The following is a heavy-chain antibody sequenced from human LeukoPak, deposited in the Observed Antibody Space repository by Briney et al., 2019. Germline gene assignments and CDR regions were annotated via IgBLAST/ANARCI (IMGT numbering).Heavy chain of an antibody. J-gene: IGHJ6*04. V-gene: IGHV3-11*06. CDR2: IGSSSSYT. CDR3: ARGGYYYYGMDV. Sequence: NPGGSLRLSCAASGFTFSDYYMSWIRQAPGKGLEWVSYIGSSSSYTNYADSVKGRFTISRDNAKNSLYLQMNSLRAEDTAVYYCARGGYYYYGMDVWGKGTTVTVSS. CDR1: GFTFSDYY. D-gene: IGHD3-16*01.